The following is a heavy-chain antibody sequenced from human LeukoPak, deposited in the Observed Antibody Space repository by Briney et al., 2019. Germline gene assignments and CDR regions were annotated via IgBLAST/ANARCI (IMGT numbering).Heavy chain of an antibody. D-gene: IGHD2-2*01. CDR1: GFTFSSYA. CDR3: ARDLGPAYYYYGMDV. J-gene: IGHJ6*02. V-gene: IGHV3-30-3*01. Sequence: GGSLRLSCAASGFTFSSYAMHWVRQAPGKGLEWVAVISYDGSNKYYADSVKGRFTISRDNSKNTLYLQVNSLRAEDTAVYYCARDLGPAYYYYGMDVWGQGTTVTVSS. CDR2: ISYDGSNK.